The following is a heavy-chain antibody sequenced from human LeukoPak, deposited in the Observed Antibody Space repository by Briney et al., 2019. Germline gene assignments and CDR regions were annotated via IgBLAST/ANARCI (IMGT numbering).Heavy chain of an antibody. CDR3: AKGAQGSSWYLFDY. V-gene: IGHV3-23*01. CDR1: GFIFSRYSSYA. Sequence: GGSLRLSCEGSGFIFSRYSSYAMNWVRQAPGKGLEWVSAISGSGGTTYYADSVKGRFTISRDNSKNTLYLQMNSLRAEDTAEYYCAKGAQGSSWYLFDYWGQGTLVTVSS. J-gene: IGHJ4*02. D-gene: IGHD6-13*01. CDR2: ISGSGGTT.